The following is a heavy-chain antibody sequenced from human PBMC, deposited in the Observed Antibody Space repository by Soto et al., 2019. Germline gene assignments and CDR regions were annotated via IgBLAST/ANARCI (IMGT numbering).Heavy chain of an antibody. V-gene: IGHV4-59*01. CDR1: GGSISSYY. D-gene: IGHD1-26*01. J-gene: IGHJ5*02. Sequence: PSETLSLTCTVSGGSISSYYWSWIRQPPGKGLEWIGYIYYSGSTNYNPSLKSRVTISVDTSKNQFSLKLSSVTAADTAVYYCERDYRGAFWFDPWGQGTLVTVSS. CDR2: IYYSGST. CDR3: ERDYRGAFWFDP.